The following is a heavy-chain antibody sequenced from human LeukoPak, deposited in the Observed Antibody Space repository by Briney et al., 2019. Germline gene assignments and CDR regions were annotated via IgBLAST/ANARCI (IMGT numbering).Heavy chain of an antibody. CDR2: ISAYNGNT. J-gene: IGHJ4*02. D-gene: IGHD2-15*01. CDR3: AREAVVVAATLPFDY. Sequence: ASVKVSCKASGYTFTSYGISWVRQAPGQGLEWMGWISAYNGNTNYAQKLQGRVTMTTDTSTSTAYMELRSLRSDDMAVYYCAREAVVVAATLPFDYWDQGTLVTVSS. CDR1: GYTFTSYG. V-gene: IGHV1-18*03.